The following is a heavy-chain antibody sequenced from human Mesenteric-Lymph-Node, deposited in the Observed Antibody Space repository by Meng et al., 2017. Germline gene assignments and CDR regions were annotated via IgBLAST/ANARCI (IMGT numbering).Heavy chain of an antibody. CDR2: IKTRDGDT. V-gene: IGHV1-46*03. Sequence: QVRLVQSGAEVKKPGASVKVSCKTSGYTFTSYYIHWMRQAPGQGLEWMGIIKTRDGDTTYAQKFQGRVTMTSDTSTSTVYMEFSSLRSEDSAIYYCTRWVSQRGESNTFDPWGQGTLVTVSS. J-gene: IGHJ5*02. D-gene: IGHD3-16*01. CDR3: TRWVSQRGESNTFDP. CDR1: GYTFTSYY.